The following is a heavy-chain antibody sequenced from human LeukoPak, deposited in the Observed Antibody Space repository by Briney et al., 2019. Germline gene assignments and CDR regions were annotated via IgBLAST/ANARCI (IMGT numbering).Heavy chain of an antibody. Sequence: PSETLSLTCTVSGGSISSYYWSWIRQPPGKGLEWIGYIYYSGSTNYNPSLKSRVTISVDTSKNQFSLKLSSVTAADTAVYYCARYYYDSSGYYDYYGMDVWGQGTTVTVSS. D-gene: IGHD3-22*01. CDR3: ARYYYDSSGYYDYYGMDV. J-gene: IGHJ6*02. CDR1: GGSISSYY. V-gene: IGHV4-59*01. CDR2: IYYSGST.